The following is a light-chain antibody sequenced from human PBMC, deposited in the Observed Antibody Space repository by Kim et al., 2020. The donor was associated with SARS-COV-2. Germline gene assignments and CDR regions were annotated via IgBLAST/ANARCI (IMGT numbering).Light chain of an antibody. CDR3: QQENNLRAMT. CDR2: DAS. J-gene: IGKJ5*01. V-gene: IGKV1-33*01. Sequence: DIQLTQSPSSVSASVGDSVTITCQASQDIRKFLNWYQHKPGKAPELLISDASTLRTGVPSRFSGSASGTHFTFTISNLQPEDIATYYWQQENNLRAMTVGQGTRLEIK. CDR1: QDIRKF.